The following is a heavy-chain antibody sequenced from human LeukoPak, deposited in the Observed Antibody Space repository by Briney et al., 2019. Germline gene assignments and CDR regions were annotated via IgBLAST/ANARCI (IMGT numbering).Heavy chain of an antibody. CDR1: GGSVSSYN. Sequence: SETLSLTCTVSGGSVSSYNWTWIRQPAGMGLELIGRIYTSGITNYSPSLRSRGTISLDTSKNQFSLKMSSVTAADTAVYYCARYLVGPLVGSYYSHYMDVWGKGTTVTISS. J-gene: IGHJ6*03. CDR3: ARYLVGPLVGSYYSHYMDV. D-gene: IGHD2-2*01. CDR2: IYTSGIT. V-gene: IGHV4-4*07.